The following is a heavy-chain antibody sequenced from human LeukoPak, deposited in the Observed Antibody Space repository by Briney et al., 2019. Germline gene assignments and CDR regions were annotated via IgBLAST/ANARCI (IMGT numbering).Heavy chain of an antibody. J-gene: IGHJ4*02. Sequence: SVKVSCKASGGTLSSYAISWVRQAPGQGLEWMGGIIPIFGTANYAQKFQGRVTITADESTSTAYMELSSLRSEDTAVYYCAREVVSIPSYFDSWGQGTLVTVSS. CDR2: IIPIFGTA. CDR1: GGTLSSYA. V-gene: IGHV1-69*13. D-gene: IGHD2-21*01. CDR3: AREVVSIPSYFDS.